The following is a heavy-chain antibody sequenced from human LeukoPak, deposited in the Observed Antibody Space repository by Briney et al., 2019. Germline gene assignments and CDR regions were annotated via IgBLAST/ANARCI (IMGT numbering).Heavy chain of an antibody. CDR2: IDGPASNI. J-gene: IGHJ4*02. D-gene: IGHD5-24*01. V-gene: IGHV3-48*03. Sequence: GGSLRLSRAASGFIFSSFSISWVRQAPGKGLEWVSYIDGPASNIYYADSVKGRFTISRDNDKYSVHLQMSSLRAEDTGVYYCTTYGRNGYRGYFWGQGALVTVSS. CDR3: TTYGRNGYRGYF. CDR1: GFIFSSFS.